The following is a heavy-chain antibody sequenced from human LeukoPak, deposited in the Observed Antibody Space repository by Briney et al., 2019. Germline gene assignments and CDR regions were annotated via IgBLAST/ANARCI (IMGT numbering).Heavy chain of an antibody. CDR1: GFSLSTSGVG. V-gene: IGHV2-5*01. Sequence: SGPTLVKPTQTLTLTCTFSGFSLSTSGVGVGWIRQPPGKALEWLALIYWNDDKRYSPSLKSRLTITKDTSKNQVVLTMTNMDPVDTATYYCAHRRVQIPSPGYFDYWGQGTLVTVSS. CDR3: AHRRVQIPSPGYFDY. J-gene: IGHJ4*02. D-gene: IGHD2-8*01. CDR2: IYWNDDK.